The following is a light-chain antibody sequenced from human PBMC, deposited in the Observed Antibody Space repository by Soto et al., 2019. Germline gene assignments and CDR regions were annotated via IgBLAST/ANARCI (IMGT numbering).Light chain of an antibody. CDR2: EAS. CDR1: QSVGSTY. Sequence: EILLTQSPGTLSLSPGERATLSCRTSQSVGSTYLAWYQQKPGQAPRLLIYEASRRATGIPDRFSGSRSGTDFPLTISRLESEDFAVYYCQQFGASPRYIFGQGTKLEI. CDR3: QQFGASPRYI. J-gene: IGKJ2*01. V-gene: IGKV3-20*01.